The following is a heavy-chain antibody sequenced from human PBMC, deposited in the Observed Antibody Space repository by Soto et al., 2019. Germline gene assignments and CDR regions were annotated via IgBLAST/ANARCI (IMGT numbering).Heavy chain of an antibody. CDR2: IIPVFGTA. Sequence: QVQLVQSGAEVKKAGSSVKVSCKVSGGTFSSYFINWVRQAPGQGLVWVGGIIPVFGTASYAEKFQGRVTITAEESTSTAYMDLSRLRSDDTAVYYCARETPSAAAAYYYYGLDVWGQGTTVTVPS. J-gene: IGHJ6*02. V-gene: IGHV1-69*01. CDR3: ARETPSAAAAYYYYGLDV. CDR1: GGTFSSYF. D-gene: IGHD6-13*01.